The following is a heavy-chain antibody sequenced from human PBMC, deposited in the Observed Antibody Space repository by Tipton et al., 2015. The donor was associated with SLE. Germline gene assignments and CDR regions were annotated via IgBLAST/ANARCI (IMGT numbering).Heavy chain of an antibody. CDR2: IYFSGET. Sequence: TLSLTCTVSGGSISASRYYWDWIRQTPGKGLEWIGNIYFSGETYYNPSLKSRVTISVDTSKNHFSLRMNSVTAADTAVYYCARGMLTWRGAIVGVDVWGQGTTVNVSS. CDR3: ARGMLTWRGAIVGVDV. CDR1: GGSISASRYY. D-gene: IGHD2-8*01. V-gene: IGHV4-39*07. J-gene: IGHJ6*02.